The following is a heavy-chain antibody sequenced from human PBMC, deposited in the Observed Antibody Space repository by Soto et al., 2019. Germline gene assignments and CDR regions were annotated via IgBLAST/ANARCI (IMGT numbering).Heavy chain of an antibody. V-gene: IGHV4-34*01. CDR2: INHSGST. J-gene: IGHJ4*02. CDR3: ARYSEARLSSIDY. D-gene: IGHD2-21*01. Sequence: QVQLQQWGAGLLKPSETLSLTCAVYGGSFSGYYWSWIRQPPGKGLEWIGEINHSGSTNYNPSLKSRVTISVDTSKNQFSLKLSSVTAADTAVYYCARYSEARLSSIDYWGQGTLVTVSS. CDR1: GGSFSGYY.